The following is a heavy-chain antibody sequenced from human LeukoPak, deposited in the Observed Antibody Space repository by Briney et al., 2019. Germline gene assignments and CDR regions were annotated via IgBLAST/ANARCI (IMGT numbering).Heavy chain of an antibody. V-gene: IGHV4-39*07. CDR1: GGSISISSYY. CDR3: ASHTTDILTGYHNWFDP. Sequence: PSETLSLTCTVSGGSISISSYYWGWIRQPPGKGLEWIGSIYYSGSTYYNPSLKSRVTISVDTSKNQFSLKLSSVTAADTAVYYCASHTTDILTGYHNWFDPWGQGTLVTVSS. J-gene: IGHJ5*02. D-gene: IGHD3-9*01. CDR2: IYYSGST.